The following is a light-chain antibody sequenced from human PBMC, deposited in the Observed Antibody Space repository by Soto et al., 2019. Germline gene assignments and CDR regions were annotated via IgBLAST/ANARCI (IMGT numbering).Light chain of an antibody. Sequence: EIVMTQSPATLSVSPGERATLSCRASETVSSNLAWYQQKPGQAPRLLIFGASIRVTGIPDRFIGSGSGTEFTLTISSLFPDDFATYYCQQYNRYWTFGQGTKVDIK. CDR3: QQYNRYWT. CDR1: ETVSSN. J-gene: IGKJ1*01. CDR2: GAS. V-gene: IGKV3D-15*01.